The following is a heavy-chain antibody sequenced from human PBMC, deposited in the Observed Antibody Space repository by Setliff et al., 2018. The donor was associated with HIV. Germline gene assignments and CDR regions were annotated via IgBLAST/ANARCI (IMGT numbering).Heavy chain of an antibody. CDR3: ARRDFYGSGSYYSPFDY. V-gene: IGHV4-39*01. CDR1: GGSVGSSSYY. CDR2: IYYSGST. D-gene: IGHD3-10*01. J-gene: IGHJ4*02. Sequence: SETLSLTCTVSGGSVGSSSYYWGWTRQPPGKGLEWIGNIYYSGSTYYNPSLKSRVTISIRTSKNQFSLKLSSVTAADTAVYYCARRDFYGSGSYYSPFDYWGQGTLVTVSS.